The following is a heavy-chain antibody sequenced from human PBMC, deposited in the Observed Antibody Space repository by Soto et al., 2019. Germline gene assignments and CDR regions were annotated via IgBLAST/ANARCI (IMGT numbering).Heavy chain of an antibody. CDR3: ARGKWLDNY. D-gene: IGHD6-19*01. CDR1: GGSFSDYY. Sequence: QVQLQQWGAGLLKPSETLSLTCAVYGGSFSDYYWSWIRQPPGKGLEWIGEINHSGSTNYSPSLKSRVTIAVDTSKKQSSLNLSSVTAADTAVYYCARGKWLDNYWGQGTLVTVSS. CDR2: INHSGST. J-gene: IGHJ4*02. V-gene: IGHV4-34*01.